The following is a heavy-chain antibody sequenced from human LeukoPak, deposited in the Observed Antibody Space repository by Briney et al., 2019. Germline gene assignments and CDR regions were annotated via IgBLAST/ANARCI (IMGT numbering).Heavy chain of an antibody. J-gene: IGHJ4*02. D-gene: IGHD1-1*01. CDR2: IYSGGST. CDR1: GFTVSSNY. Sequence: GGSLRLSCAASGFTVSSNYMSWVRQAPGKGLEWVSVIYSGGSTYYADSLKGRFTISRDTSKNTLYLQINSLRAEDTAVYYCAKRGRYYFDQWGQGTLVTVSS. CDR3: AKRGRYYFDQ. V-gene: IGHV3-53*01.